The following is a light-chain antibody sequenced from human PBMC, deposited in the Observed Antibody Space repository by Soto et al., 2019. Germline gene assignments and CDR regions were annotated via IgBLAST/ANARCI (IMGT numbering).Light chain of an antibody. Sequence: EIVLTQSPATLSLSPGERATLSCRASQSVSSYLDWYQQKPGQAPRLLIYDASNRATGIPGRFSGSGSGTDFTLTISSLEPEDFAVYYCQQRSNWPPRFTFGPGTKVDIK. CDR1: QSVSSY. CDR2: DAS. V-gene: IGKV3-11*01. J-gene: IGKJ3*01. CDR3: QQRSNWPPRFT.